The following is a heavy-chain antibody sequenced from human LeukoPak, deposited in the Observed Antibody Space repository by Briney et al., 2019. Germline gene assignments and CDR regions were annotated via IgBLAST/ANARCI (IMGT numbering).Heavy chain of an antibody. CDR3: ARDLSGSYSS. V-gene: IGHV3-72*01. Sequence: GGSLRLSCAASGFTFSDHYVDWVRQAPGKGLEWVGRTRNKANSYTTEYAASVKGRFTISRDDSKNSLYLQMNSLKTEDTAVYYCARDLSGSYSSWGQGTLVTVSS. CDR2: TRNKANSYTT. D-gene: IGHD1-26*01. J-gene: IGHJ5*02. CDR1: GFTFSDHY.